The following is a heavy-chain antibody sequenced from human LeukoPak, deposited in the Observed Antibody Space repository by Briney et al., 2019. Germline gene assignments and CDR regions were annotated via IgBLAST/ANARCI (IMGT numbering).Heavy chain of an antibody. V-gene: IGHV4-34*01. CDR1: GGSFSGYY. J-gene: IGHJ5*02. CDR2: INHSGST. Sequence: KASETLSLTCAVYGGSFSGYYWSWIRQPPGKGLEWIGEINHSGSTNYNPSLKSRVTISVDTSKNQFSLKLSSVTAADTAVYYCARRLDIVVVPAASFDPWGQGTLVTVSS. D-gene: IGHD2-2*03. CDR3: ARRLDIVVVPAASFDP.